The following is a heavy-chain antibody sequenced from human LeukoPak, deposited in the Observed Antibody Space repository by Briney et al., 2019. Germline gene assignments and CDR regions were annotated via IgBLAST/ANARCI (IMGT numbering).Heavy chain of an antibody. CDR3: ARVGSGLNLYYFDY. V-gene: IGHV4-59*08. Sequence: SETLSLTCTVSGGSISSYYWSWIRQPPGKGLEWIGYIYYSGSTNYNPSLKSRVTISVDTSKNQFSLKLSSVTAADTAVYFCARVGSGLNLYYFDYWGQGILVTVSS. CDR1: GGSISSYY. D-gene: IGHD3-3*01. J-gene: IGHJ4*02. CDR2: IYYSGST.